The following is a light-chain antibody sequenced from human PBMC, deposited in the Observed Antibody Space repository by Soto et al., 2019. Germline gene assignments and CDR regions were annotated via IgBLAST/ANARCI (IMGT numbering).Light chain of an antibody. CDR3: LQYGTYAT. J-gene: IGKJ1*01. CDR2: DAS. Sequence: DIQMTQSPSTLSASVGARVTITCRASQSISTWLAWYQQKPGKAPKLLIYDASSLQGGVPPRFSGSGSGTEFSLTISSLQSDDFATYYCLQYGTYATFGQGTKVEI. V-gene: IGKV1-5*01. CDR1: QSISTW.